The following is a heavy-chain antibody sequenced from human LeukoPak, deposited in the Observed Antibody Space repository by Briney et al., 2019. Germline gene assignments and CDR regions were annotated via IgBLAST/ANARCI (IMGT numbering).Heavy chain of an antibody. D-gene: IGHD5-24*01. CDR3: ARGHSLDGYNYVDAFDI. V-gene: IGHV3-7*01. J-gene: IGHJ3*02. CDR1: GFRFSSYW. Sequence: GGSLRLSCAASGFRFSSYWMSWVRQAPGKGLEWVANIKQDESEKYYVDSVKGRFTISRDNTKNSLYLQMNSLRAEDTALYYCARGHSLDGYNYVDAFDIWGRGTMVTVSP. CDR2: IKQDESEK.